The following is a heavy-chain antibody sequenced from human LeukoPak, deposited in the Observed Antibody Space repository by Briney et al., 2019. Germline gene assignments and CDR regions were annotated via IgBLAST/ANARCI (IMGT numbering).Heavy chain of an antibody. CDR2: IYYSGST. CDR1: GGSISSSSYY. Sequence: SETLSLTCTVSGGSISSSSYYWGWIRQPPGKGLEWIGSIYYSGSTYYNPSLKSRVTISVDTSKNQFSLKLSSVTAAGTAVYYCARPYSSGRINYWGQGTLVTVSS. V-gene: IGHV4-39*01. CDR3: ARPYSSGRINY. D-gene: IGHD6-19*01. J-gene: IGHJ4*02.